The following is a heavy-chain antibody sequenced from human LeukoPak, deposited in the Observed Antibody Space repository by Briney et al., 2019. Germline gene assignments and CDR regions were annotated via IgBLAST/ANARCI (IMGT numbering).Heavy chain of an antibody. CDR1: GFTFSSYW. CDR2: INKDGSST. J-gene: IGHJ1*01. Sequence: GGSLRLSCAASGFTFSSYWMHWVRQAPGKGLVWVSHINKDGSSTSYADSVKGRFTISRDNAKSTLYLQMSSLRAGDTALYYCARPLYGDFAKYFQRWGQGTLVTVSS. V-gene: IGHV3-74*01. D-gene: IGHD4-17*01. CDR3: ARPLYGDFAKYFQR.